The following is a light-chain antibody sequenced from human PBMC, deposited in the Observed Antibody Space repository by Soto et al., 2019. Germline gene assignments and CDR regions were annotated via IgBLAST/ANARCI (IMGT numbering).Light chain of an antibody. Sequence: DIQMTQSPSTLSASVGDRVTITCRASQSISGWLAWYQQKPGKAPKLLIFAASSLQSGVPSRFSGSGSGTEFPLTISSLQPDDFATYYCLQYNSYSTVGPGTQVEIK. V-gene: IGKV1-5*01. CDR2: AAS. CDR1: QSISGW. CDR3: LQYNSYST. J-gene: IGKJ1*01.